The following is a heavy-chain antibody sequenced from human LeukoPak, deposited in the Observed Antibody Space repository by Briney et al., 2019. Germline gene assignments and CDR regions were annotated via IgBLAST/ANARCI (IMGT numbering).Heavy chain of an antibody. V-gene: IGHV1-2*02. CDR2: LNPNTGDT. Sequence: ASVKVSCKASGYTLSDYYIHWVRQAPGQGLEWMGWLNPNTGDTDFAQKFQGRVTMTRDTSFSTAYMELSRLTSDDTAVYYCARDYWAYGSGSYYNADWFDPWGQGTLVTVSS. D-gene: IGHD3-10*01. CDR1: GYTLSDYY. CDR3: ARDYWAYGSGSYYNADWFDP. J-gene: IGHJ5*02.